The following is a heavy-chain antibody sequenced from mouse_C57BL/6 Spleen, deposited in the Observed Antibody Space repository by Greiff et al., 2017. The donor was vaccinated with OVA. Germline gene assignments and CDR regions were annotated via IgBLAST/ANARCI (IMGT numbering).Heavy chain of an antibody. J-gene: IGHJ2*01. Sequence: EVQLVESGGDLVKPGGSLKLSCAASGFTFSSYGMSWVRQTPDKRLEWVATISSGGSYTYYPDSVKGRFTISRDNAKNTLYLQMSSLKSEDTAMYYSARRNYGSFYYFDYWGQGTTLTVSS. CDR2: ISSGGSYT. CDR3: ARRNYGSFYYFDY. CDR1: GFTFSSYG. D-gene: IGHD1-1*01. V-gene: IGHV5-6*01.